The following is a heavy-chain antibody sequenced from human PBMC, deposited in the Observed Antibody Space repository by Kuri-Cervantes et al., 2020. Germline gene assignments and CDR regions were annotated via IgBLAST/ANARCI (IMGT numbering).Heavy chain of an antibody. Sequence: GESLKISCAAVGLRFSSYGMQWVRQAPGKGLEWVAVISYDGSNKYYADSVKGRFTISRDNSKNTLYLQMNSLRAEDTAVYYCAKADDILTGWGGMDVWGQGTTVTVSS. CDR1: GLRFSSYG. CDR3: AKADDILTGWGGMDV. V-gene: IGHV3-30*18. CDR2: ISYDGSNK. D-gene: IGHD3-9*01. J-gene: IGHJ6*02.